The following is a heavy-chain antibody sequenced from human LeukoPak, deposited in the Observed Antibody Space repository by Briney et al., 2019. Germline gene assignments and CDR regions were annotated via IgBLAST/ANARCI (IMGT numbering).Heavy chain of an antibody. CDR3: AATGISYWFDP. CDR1: GGSFSGYY. D-gene: IGHD1-1*01. J-gene: IGHJ5*02. V-gene: IGHV4-34*01. Sequence: SETLSLTCAVYGGSFSGYYWSWIRQPPGKGLEWIGEINHSGSTNYNPSLKSRVTISVDTSKNQFSLKLSSVTAADTAVYYCAATGISYWFDPWGQGTLVTVSS. CDR2: INHSGST.